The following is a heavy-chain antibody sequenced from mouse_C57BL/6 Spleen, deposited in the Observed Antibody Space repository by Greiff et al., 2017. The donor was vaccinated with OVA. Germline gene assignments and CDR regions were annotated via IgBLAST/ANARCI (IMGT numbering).Heavy chain of an antibody. Sequence: QVQLQQSDAELVKPGASVKLSCKTSGYTFTDHTIHWMKQRPEQGLEWIGYIYPRDGSTKYNEKFKGKATLTADKSSSTAYMQINSLTSEDSAVYFCARSDYYGSSSFAYWGQGTLVTVSA. CDR1: GYTFTDHT. CDR3: ARSDYYGSSSFAY. J-gene: IGHJ3*01. V-gene: IGHV1-78*01. D-gene: IGHD1-1*01. CDR2: IYPRDGST.